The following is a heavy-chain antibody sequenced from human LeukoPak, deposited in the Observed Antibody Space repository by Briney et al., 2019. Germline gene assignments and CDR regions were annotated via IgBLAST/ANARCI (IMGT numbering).Heavy chain of an antibody. J-gene: IGHJ3*02. CDR2: INHSGST. CDR1: GGSFSGYY. D-gene: IGHD3-22*01. Sequence: SETLSLTCAVYGGSFSGYYWSWIRQPPGKGLEWIGEINHSGSTNYSPSLKSRVTISVHTSKNQFSLKLRSVTAADTAVYYCAKSNGYGLIDIWGQGPMVTVSS. CDR3: AKSNGYGLIDI. V-gene: IGHV4-34*01.